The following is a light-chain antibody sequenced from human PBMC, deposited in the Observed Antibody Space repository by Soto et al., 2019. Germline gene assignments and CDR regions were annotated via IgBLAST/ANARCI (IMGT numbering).Light chain of an antibody. CDR1: RGIRNY. CDR2: DAS. Sequence: EIQMTQAPSSLSASVTERATITGQASRGIRNYLNWYQQKQGRAPKXXIYDASNLETGVPSRFSGSGSGTLGTITISSLKTEDSSTYYCQQYDALPLTFGGGTKVDIK. CDR3: QQYDALPLT. V-gene: IGKV1-33*01. J-gene: IGKJ4*01.